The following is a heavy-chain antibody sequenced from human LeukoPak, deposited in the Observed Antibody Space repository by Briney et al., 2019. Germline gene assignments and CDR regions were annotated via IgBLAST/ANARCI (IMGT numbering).Heavy chain of an antibody. CDR1: GGSISSGSYY. Sequence: PSETLSLTCTVSGGSISSGSYYWSWIRQPAGKGLEWIGRIYTSGSTNYNPSLKSRVTISVDTSKNQFSLKLSSVTAADTAVYYCAREEQQLVPNYYYYYMDVWGKGTTVTVSS. CDR2: IYTSGST. J-gene: IGHJ6*03. V-gene: IGHV4-61*02. CDR3: AREEQQLVPNYYYYYMDV. D-gene: IGHD6-13*01.